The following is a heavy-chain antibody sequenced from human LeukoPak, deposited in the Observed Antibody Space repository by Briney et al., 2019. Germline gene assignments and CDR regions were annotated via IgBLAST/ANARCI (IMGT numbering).Heavy chain of an antibody. D-gene: IGHD6-19*01. J-gene: IGHJ5*02. CDR1: GFSFSSYA. V-gene: IGHV3-23*01. Sequence: GSLRLSCAASGFSFSSYAMSWVRQAPGKGLEWVSLISGSGGGTYYADSVKGRFTISRDNSKNTLYLQMNSLRAEDTAVYYCAKGYSSGFVSWFDPWGQGTLVTVSS. CDR3: AKGYSSGFVSWFDP. CDR2: ISGSGGGT.